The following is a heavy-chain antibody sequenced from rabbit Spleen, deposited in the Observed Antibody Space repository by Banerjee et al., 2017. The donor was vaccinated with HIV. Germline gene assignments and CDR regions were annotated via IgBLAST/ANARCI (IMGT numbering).Heavy chain of an antibody. Sequence: QSLEESGGDLVQPGTSLTLTCKASGFSFSGSLYICWVRLAPGKGLEWIACIYVIDSSGSTFYASWAKGRFTISKTSSTTVTLQLTSLTVADTATYFCARSYLKTGYGVGLDLWGQGTLVTVS. CDR1: GFSFSGSLY. CDR3: ARSYLKTGYGVGLDL. J-gene: IGHJ3*01. D-gene: IGHD6-1*01. V-gene: IGHV1S40*01. CDR2: IYVIDSSGST.